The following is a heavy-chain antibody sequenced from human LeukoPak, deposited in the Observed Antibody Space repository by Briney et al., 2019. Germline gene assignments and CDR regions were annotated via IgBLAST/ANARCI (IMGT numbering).Heavy chain of an antibody. CDR1: GGTFTSYA. V-gene: IGHV1-69*01. Sequence: SVKVSCKASGGTFTSYAISCERQAPGQGLEWMGGIISIFGTANYAQKFQGRVTITADESTSKADMELSSLRAEDTAVYYCARGEGEIAAVRFDYWGQGTLVTVSS. CDR3: ARGEGEIAAVRFDY. CDR2: IISIFGTA. J-gene: IGHJ4*02. D-gene: IGHD6-13*01.